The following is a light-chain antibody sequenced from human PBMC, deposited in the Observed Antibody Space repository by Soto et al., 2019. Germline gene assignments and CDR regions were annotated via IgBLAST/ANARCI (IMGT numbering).Light chain of an antibody. CDR3: AVWDNSRNGVA. J-gene: IGLJ2*01. CDR1: NSNMGRNY. Sequence: QSVLTQTPSASGTPGPRVTLSCSGSNSNMGRNYVYWYQQVPGTAPKLLMYRNDVRPSGVPDRFTGSKSGTSASLTISGLQSEDEADYYCAVWDNSRNGVAFGAGTKLTVL. CDR2: RND. V-gene: IGLV1-47*01.